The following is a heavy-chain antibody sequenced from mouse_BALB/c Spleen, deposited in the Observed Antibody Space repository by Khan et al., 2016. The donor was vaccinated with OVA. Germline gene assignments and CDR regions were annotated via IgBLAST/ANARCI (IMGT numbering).Heavy chain of an antibody. CDR3: AREEAIYYFDY. J-gene: IGHJ2*01. CDR2: IYPGTDNT. V-gene: IGHV1S132*01. Sequence: VQLQQSGAELVRPGASVKLSCKTSGYIFTSYWIHWVKQRSGQGLEWFARIYPGTDNTTYNEKLKDQVTLTADTSASTVYMQLSSLKSEDSAVYCCAREEAIYYFDYWGQGTTLTVSS. D-gene: IGHD3-2*02. CDR1: GYIFTSYW.